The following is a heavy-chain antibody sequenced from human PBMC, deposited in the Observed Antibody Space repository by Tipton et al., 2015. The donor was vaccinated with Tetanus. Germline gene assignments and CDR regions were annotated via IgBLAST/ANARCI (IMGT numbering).Heavy chain of an antibody. Sequence: VQLVQSGAEVKKPEESLKISCKGSGYSFTNNWIAWVRQKPGKGLEWMGIIYPGDSSVRYSPTFEGQVTFSADRSTTTAYLQWDRVKVSDTATYFCARHGWGTSYSWFDPWGQGTQVIVSS. CDR1: GYSFTNNW. J-gene: IGHJ5*02. CDR2: IYPGDSSV. V-gene: IGHV5-51*01. D-gene: IGHD3-10*01. CDR3: ARHGWGTSYSWFDP.